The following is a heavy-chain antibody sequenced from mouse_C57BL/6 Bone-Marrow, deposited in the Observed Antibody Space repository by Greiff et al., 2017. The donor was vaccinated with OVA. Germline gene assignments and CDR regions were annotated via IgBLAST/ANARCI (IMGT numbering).Heavy chain of an antibody. Sequence: VNLVESGAELVRPGTSVKVSCKASGYAFTNYLIEWVKQRPGQGLEWIGVINPGSGGTNYNEKFKGKATLTADKSSSTAYMQLSSLTSEDSAVYFCARDGFFSTVVASRYYFDYWGQGTTLTVSS. CDR2: INPGSGGT. D-gene: IGHD1-1*01. CDR3: ARDGFFSTVVASRYYFDY. V-gene: IGHV1-54*01. CDR1: GYAFTNYL. J-gene: IGHJ2*01.